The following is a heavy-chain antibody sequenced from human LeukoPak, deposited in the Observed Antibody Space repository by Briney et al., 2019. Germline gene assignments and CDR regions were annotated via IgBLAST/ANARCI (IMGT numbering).Heavy chain of an antibody. CDR3: ARVRIYGDLYYYYYMDV. V-gene: IGHV4-34*01. Sequence: SETLSLTCAVYGGSFSGYYWSWIRQPPGKGLEWIGEINHSGSTNYNPSLKSRVTISVDTSKNQFSLKLSSVTAADTAVYYCARVRIYGDLYYYYYMDVWGKGTTVTISS. CDR1: GGSFSGYY. J-gene: IGHJ6*03. D-gene: IGHD4-17*01. CDR2: INHSGST.